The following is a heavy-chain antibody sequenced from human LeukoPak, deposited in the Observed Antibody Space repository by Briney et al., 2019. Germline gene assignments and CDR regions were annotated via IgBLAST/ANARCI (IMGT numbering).Heavy chain of an antibody. CDR1: GDSITSSSYY. Sequence: PSETLSLTCTVSGDSITSSSYYWAWLRQPPGTGLEWIGSVFQSVATYYNPSLQSRVTMSIDPSKNQCSLRLSSVTAADTAVYYCAREYYGTFEIWGQGTLVPVSP. V-gene: IGHV4-39*01. J-gene: IGHJ4*02. CDR3: AREYYGTFEI. CDR2: VFQSVAT. D-gene: IGHD3-10*01.